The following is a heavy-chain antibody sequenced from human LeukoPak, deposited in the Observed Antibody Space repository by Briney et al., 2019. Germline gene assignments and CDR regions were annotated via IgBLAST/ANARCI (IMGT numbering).Heavy chain of an antibody. Sequence: SETLSLTCTVSGGSISSSSYYWGWIRQPPGKGLEWIGSIYYSGSTYYNPSLKSRVTISVDTSKNQFSLKLSSVTAADTAVYYCARAPHDYGIDYWGQGTLVTVSS. CDR1: GGSISSSSYY. J-gene: IGHJ4*02. CDR2: IYYSGST. V-gene: IGHV4-39*07. CDR3: ARAPHDYGIDY. D-gene: IGHD4-17*01.